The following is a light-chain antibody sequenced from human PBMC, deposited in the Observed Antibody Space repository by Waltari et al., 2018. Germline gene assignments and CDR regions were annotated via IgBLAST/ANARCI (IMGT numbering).Light chain of an antibody. CDR1: TSDVGGSDY. J-gene: IGLJ3*02. CDR2: EVS. Sequence: QSALTQPAYVSGSPGQSITISCTGTTSDVGGSDYVSWYQHHPGKSPKLRIYEVSNRPSGVSNLFSGSKTGNTASLTISGLQSEDEADYYCSSFTTSNTWLFGGGTKLTVL. CDR3: SSFTTSNTWL. V-gene: IGLV2-14*01.